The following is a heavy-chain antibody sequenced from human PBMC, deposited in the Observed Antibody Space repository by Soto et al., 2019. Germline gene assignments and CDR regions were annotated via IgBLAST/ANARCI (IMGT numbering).Heavy chain of an antibody. CDR3: ARDYDFWSGYGPNGMDV. CDR1: GGTFSSYA. V-gene: IGHV1-69*12. J-gene: IGHJ6*02. D-gene: IGHD3-3*01. Sequence: QVQLVQSGAEVKKPGSSVKVSCKASGGTFSSYAISWVRQAPGQGLAWLGGIISIFGTANSAQKFDGKVTLTADDSTRSAYMELSSLRSEDTAVYYCARDYDFWSGYGPNGMDVWGQGTTVTVSS. CDR2: IISIFGTA.